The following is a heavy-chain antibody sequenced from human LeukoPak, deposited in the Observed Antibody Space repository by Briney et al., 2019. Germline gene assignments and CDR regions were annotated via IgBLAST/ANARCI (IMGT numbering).Heavy chain of an antibody. CDR1: GGSISSSTYY. CDR2: LYYSGST. D-gene: IGHD2-2*01. CDR3: ARLQSVPAAGGWWFDP. V-gene: IGHV4-39*01. Sequence: SETLSLTCIVSGGSISSSTYYWGWIRQPPGKGLEWIGSLYYSGSTYNNPSLKSRVTISVDTSKNQFSLKLSSVTAADTAVYYCARLQSVPAAGGWWFDPWGQGTLVTVSS. J-gene: IGHJ5*02.